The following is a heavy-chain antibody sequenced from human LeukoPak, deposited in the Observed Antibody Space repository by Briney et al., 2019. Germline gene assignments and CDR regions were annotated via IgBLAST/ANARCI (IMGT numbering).Heavy chain of an antibody. D-gene: IGHD3-22*01. V-gene: IGHV3-30*18. CDR3: AKELRITMIVVVIDDAFDI. CDR1: GFTFSSYA. CDR2: ISYDGSNK. Sequence: PGGSLRLSCAASGFTFSSYAMSWVRQAPGKGLEWVAVISYDGSNKYYADSVKGRFTISRDNSKNTLYLQMNSLRAEDTAVYYCAKELRITMIVVVIDDAFDIWGQGTMVTVSS. J-gene: IGHJ3*02.